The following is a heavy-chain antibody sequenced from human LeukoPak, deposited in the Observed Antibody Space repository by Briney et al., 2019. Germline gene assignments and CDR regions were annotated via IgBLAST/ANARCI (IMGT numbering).Heavy chain of an antibody. CDR3: AREGPDSSGWIFDY. CDR2: IYTSGST. V-gene: IGHV4-61*02. D-gene: IGHD6-19*01. Sequence: PSETLSLTCTVSGGSISSGSYYWSWIRRPAGKGLEWIGRIYTSGSTNYNPSLKSRVTISVDTSKNQFSLKLSSVTAADTAVYYCAREGPDSSGWIFDYWGQGTLVTVSS. CDR1: GGSISSGSYY. J-gene: IGHJ4*02.